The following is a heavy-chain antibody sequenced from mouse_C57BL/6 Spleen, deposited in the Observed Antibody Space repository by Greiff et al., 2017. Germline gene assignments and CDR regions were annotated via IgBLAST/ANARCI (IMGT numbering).Heavy chain of an antibody. CDR2: IYPGDGDT. V-gene: IGHV1-82*01. CDR3: ARRDFGV. J-gene: IGHJ1*03. Sequence: QVQLQQSGPELVKPGASVKISCKASGYAFSSSWMNWVKQRPGKGLEWIGRIYPGDGDTNYNGKFKGKATLTADKSSSPAYMQLSSLTSEDSAVYFCARRDFGVWGTGTTVTVSS. CDR1: GYAFSSSW.